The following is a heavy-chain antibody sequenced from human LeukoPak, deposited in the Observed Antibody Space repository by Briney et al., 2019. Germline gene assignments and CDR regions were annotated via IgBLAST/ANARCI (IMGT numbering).Heavy chain of an antibody. CDR2: INHSGST. D-gene: IGHD3-22*01. V-gene: IGHV4-34*01. CDR1: GGSFSGYY. J-gene: IGHJ4*02. CDR3: GRGAHYYDSSGYLGY. Sequence: PSETLSLTCAVYGGSFSGYYWSWIRQPPGKGLEWIGEINHSGSTNYNPSLKSRVTISVDTSKNQFSLKLSSVTAADTAVYYCGRGAHYYDSSGYLGYWGQGTLVTVSS.